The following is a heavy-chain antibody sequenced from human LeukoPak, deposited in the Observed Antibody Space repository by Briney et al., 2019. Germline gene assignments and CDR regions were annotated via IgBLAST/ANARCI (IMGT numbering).Heavy chain of an antibody. J-gene: IGHJ4*02. CDR1: GFIFDDYA. V-gene: IGHV3-9*01. CDR2: ISWNSGSI. D-gene: IGHD1-26*01. Sequence: PGGSLRLSCAASGFIFDDYAMHWVRQAPGKGLEWVSGISWNSGSIAYADSVKGRFTISRDNAKKSLYLQMNSLRADDTALYYCAKDTSSYLIDYWGQGTLVTVSS. CDR3: AKDTSSYLIDY.